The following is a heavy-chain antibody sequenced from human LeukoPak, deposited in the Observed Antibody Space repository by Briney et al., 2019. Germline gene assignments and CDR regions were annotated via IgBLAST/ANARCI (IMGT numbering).Heavy chain of an antibody. CDR3: ARHPWGFGEFRIDY. CDR1: GGPISNYY. J-gene: IGHJ4*02. V-gene: IGHV4-59*08. Sequence: PSETLSLTCTVSGGPISNYYWSWIRQSPGKGLEWIGYIYNSGSTNYNPSLKSRVTISVDTSKNQFSLKLSSVTAADTAVYYCARHPWGFGEFRIDYWGQGTLVTVSS. CDR2: IYNSGST. D-gene: IGHD3-10*01.